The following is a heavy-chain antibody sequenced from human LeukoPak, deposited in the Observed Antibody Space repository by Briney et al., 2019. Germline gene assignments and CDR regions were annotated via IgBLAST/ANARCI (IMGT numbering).Heavy chain of an antibody. Sequence: SVKVSCKASGNTFSSYTITWVRQAPGQGLEWMGRIIPILGVANYAQKFQGRVTITADKSTTTDYMELSSLRSEDTAVYYCARDSGDGYFYWGQGTLVTVSS. J-gene: IGHJ4*02. CDR1: GNTFSSYT. D-gene: IGHD5-24*01. CDR3: ARDSGDGYFY. V-gene: IGHV1-69*04. CDR2: IIPILGVA.